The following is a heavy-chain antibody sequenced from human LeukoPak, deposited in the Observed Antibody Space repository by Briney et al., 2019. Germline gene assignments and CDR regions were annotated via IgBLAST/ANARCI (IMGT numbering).Heavy chain of an antibody. CDR3: ARDSSLEYQLPHYPNY. CDR1: GYTFTGYY. CDR2: INPNSGGT. Sequence: ASVKVSCKASGYTFTGYYMHWVRQAPGQGLEWMGWINPNSGGTNYAQKFQGRVTMTRDTSISTACMELSKLRSDDTAVYYCARDSSLEYQLPHYPNYWGQGTLVTVSS. D-gene: IGHD2-2*01. J-gene: IGHJ4*02. V-gene: IGHV1-2*02.